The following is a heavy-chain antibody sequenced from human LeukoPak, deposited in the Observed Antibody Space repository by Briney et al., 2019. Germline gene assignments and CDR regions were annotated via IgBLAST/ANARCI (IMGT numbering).Heavy chain of an antibody. V-gene: IGHV3-30*18. D-gene: IGHD3-10*01. CDR3: AKGEKQLTFIRGYTFNI. J-gene: IGHJ3*02. CDR1: GFTFSNYG. Sequence: GGSLRLSCAASGFTFSNYGMHWVRQAPGKGLEWVTIISYDGTNKYYADSVKGRFTISRDNSKNTLYLHMNSLRAEDTAVYYCAKGEKQLTFIRGYTFNIWGQGTMVTVSS. CDR2: ISYDGTNK.